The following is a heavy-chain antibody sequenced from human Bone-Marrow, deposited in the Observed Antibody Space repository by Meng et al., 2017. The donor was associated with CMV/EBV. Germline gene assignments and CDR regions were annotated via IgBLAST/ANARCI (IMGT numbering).Heavy chain of an antibody. D-gene: IGHD1-1*01. CDR2: ITSSSDI. CDR3: ARDDHHLLNERFDP. V-gene: IGHV3-21*01. Sequence: CAASGFTFSSYAMSWVRQAPGKGLEWVSCITSSSDIYYTGSVKGRFTIFRDNAKNSLYLQMNSLRAEDTAVYYCARDDHHLLNERFDPWGQGTLVTVSS. J-gene: IGHJ5*02. CDR1: GFTFSSYA.